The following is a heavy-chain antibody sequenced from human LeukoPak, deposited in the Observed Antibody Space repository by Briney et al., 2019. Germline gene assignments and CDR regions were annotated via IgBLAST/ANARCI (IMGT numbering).Heavy chain of an antibody. V-gene: IGHV1-58*01. Sequence: SVKVSCKAPGFTFTSSAVQWVRQARGQRLEWIGWIVVGSGNTNYAQKFQGRVTMTEDTSTDTAYMELSSLRSEDTAVYYCATDLLGPRFFGELLTFFDYWGQGTLVTVSS. D-gene: IGHD3-10*01. J-gene: IGHJ4*02. CDR3: ATDLLGPRFFGELLTFFDY. CDR2: IVVGSGNT. CDR1: GFTFTSSA.